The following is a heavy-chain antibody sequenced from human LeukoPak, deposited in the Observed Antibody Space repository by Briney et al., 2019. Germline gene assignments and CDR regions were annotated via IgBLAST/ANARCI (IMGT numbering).Heavy chain of an antibody. Sequence: PGGSLRLSRVASGFTFSRYRMHWVRQAPGKGMVWVSQIKGDGSNIKYADSVKGRFTISRDNTKNTLYLQMSSLRAEDTAVYYCVRGDPSPEAFDLWGQGTLVTVSS. CDR1: GFTFSRYR. CDR3: VRGDPSPEAFDL. J-gene: IGHJ3*01. D-gene: IGHD2-21*02. V-gene: IGHV3-74*01. CDR2: IKGDGSNI.